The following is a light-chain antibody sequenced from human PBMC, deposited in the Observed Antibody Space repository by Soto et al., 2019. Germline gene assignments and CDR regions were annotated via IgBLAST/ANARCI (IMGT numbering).Light chain of an antibody. CDR2: EGS. CDR1: SSDVGSYNL. Sequence: QSVLTQPASVSGSPGQSITISCTGNSSDVGSYNLVSWYQQHPGKAPKLMIYEGSKRPSGVSNRFSGSKSGNTASLTISGLQAEDEADYYCCSYAGSSTSYAVFGGGTQLTVL. CDR3: CSYAGSSTSYAV. V-gene: IGLV2-23*01. J-gene: IGLJ7*01.